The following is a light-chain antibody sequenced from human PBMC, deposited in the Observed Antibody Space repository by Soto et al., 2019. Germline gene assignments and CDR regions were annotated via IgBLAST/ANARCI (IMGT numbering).Light chain of an antibody. Sequence: EIVLTQSPGTLSLSPGERATLSCRASQTISSNYLAWYQQKPGQAPRLLIYDASGRATGIPDRFSGGGSGTDFTLTISRLEPEDFAVYYCQHYGGSPPNTFGQGTKLEIK. CDR3: QHYGGSPPNT. J-gene: IGKJ2*01. CDR2: DAS. CDR1: QTISSNY. V-gene: IGKV3-20*01.